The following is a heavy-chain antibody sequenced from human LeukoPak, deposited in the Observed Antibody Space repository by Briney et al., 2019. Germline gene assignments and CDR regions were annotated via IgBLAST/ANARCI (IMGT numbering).Heavy chain of an antibody. Sequence: SETLSLTCAVYGGSFRGYYWSWIRQPPGKGLEWIGEINHSGSTNYNPSLKSRVTISVDTSKNQFSLKLSSVTAADTAVYYCARGRFFSGWSNWWKGNYFDYWGQGTLVTVSS. D-gene: IGHD6-19*01. CDR2: INHSGST. J-gene: IGHJ4*02. V-gene: IGHV4-34*01. CDR1: GGSFRGYY. CDR3: ARGRFFSGWSNWWKGNYFDY.